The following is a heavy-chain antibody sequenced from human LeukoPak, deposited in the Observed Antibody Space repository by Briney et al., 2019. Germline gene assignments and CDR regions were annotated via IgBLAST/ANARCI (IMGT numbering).Heavy chain of an antibody. CDR2: ISGSGGTT. V-gene: IGHV3-23*01. Sequence: GGSLRLSCATSRFTFSNDAVSWVRQAPGKGLEWVSSISGSGGTTYYADSVKGRFTISRDNSKNTLYLQMNSLRAEDTAVYYCAKDPYRASSGLVDYWGQGTLVTVSS. CDR1: RFTFSNDA. J-gene: IGHJ4*02. CDR3: AKDPYRASSGLVDY. D-gene: IGHD5-12*01.